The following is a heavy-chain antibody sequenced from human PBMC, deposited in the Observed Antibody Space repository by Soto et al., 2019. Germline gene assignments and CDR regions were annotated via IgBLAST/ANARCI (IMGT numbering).Heavy chain of an antibody. CDR1: GYPFSSYG. J-gene: IGHJ6*02. Sequence: ASVKVSCKASGYPFSSYGINWVLLAPGQGLEWQGWVSPYDGYTNYAQILQGRVSMTTDTSTKTAYMEVRSLRSDDTAVYYCARGGYYDSSGYRNYFYYGMNVWGQGTTVTVSS. CDR2: VSPYDGYT. V-gene: IGHV1-18*01. CDR3: ARGGYYDSSGYRNYFYYGMNV. D-gene: IGHD3-22*01.